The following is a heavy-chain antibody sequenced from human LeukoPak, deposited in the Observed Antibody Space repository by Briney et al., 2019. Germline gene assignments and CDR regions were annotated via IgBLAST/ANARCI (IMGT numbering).Heavy chain of an antibody. J-gene: IGHJ3*02. CDR1: GYTFTSYG. CDR2: ISAYNGNT. V-gene: IGHV1-18*01. D-gene: IGHD5-18*01. CDR3: ARGSWIQLPADAFDI. Sequence: ASVKVSCKASGYTFTSYGISWVRQAPGQGLEWMGWISAYNGNTNYAQNLQGRATMTTDTSTSTAYMELRSLRSDDTAVYYCARGSWIQLPADAFDIWGQGTMVTVSS.